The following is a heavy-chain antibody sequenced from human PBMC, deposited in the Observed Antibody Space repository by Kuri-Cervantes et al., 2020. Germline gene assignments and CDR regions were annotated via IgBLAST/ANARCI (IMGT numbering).Heavy chain of an antibody. V-gene: IGHV3-23*01. D-gene: IGHD1-1*01. CDR3: ARGAGLERRADSYYYGMDV. CDR2: ISGSGGTT. J-gene: IGHJ6*02. Sequence: ETLSLTCAASGFTFSSYAINWVRQAPGKGLEWVSAISGSGGTTYYADSVKGRFTISRDNPKNTLDLQMNSLRAEDTAVYYCARGAGLERRADSYYYGMDVWGQGTTVTVSS. CDR1: GFTFSSYA.